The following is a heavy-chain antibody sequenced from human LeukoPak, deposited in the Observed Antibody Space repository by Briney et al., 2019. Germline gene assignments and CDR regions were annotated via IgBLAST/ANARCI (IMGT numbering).Heavy chain of an antibody. CDR1: GDSIIGYY. CDR2: IHYSGST. CDR3: ARATTVVTPFDY. Sequence: SETLSLTCTVSGDSIIGYYWSWVRQPPGKGLEWIGYIHYSGSTNYNPSLKSRVTISIDTSRSHFSLKLSSATAADTAVYYCARATTVVTPFDYWGQGTLVTVSS. V-gene: IGHV4-59*01. J-gene: IGHJ4*02. D-gene: IGHD4-23*01.